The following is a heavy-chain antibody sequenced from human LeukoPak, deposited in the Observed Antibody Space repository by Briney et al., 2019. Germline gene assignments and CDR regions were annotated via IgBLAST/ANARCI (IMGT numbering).Heavy chain of an antibody. D-gene: IGHD2-15*01. CDR2: INPSGGST. CDR1: GYTFTSYY. J-gene: IGHJ4*02. V-gene: IGHV1-46*01. CDR3: PRVDCSGGSSYTNYFDY. Sequence: ASVKVSCKASGYTFTSYYMHWVRQAPGQGRDGMGIINPSGGSTSYAQKFQGRVTITSDTSPSTVYMELSSLRSEDTAVYYCPRVDCSGGSSYTNYFDYWGQGTLVTVSS.